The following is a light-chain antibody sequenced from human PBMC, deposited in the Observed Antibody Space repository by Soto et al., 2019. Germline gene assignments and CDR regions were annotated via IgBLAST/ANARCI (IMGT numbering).Light chain of an antibody. J-gene: IGKJ1*01. Sequence: DIQMTQSPSTLSASVGDRVTITCRASQSVSGWLAWYQQKPGKPPKLLIYDPSRLYSGLPSRFSGSGSGTDFTLTTSSLQPDDFATYYCQQYNSQLTFGQGTKV. CDR1: QSVSGW. V-gene: IGKV1-5*01. CDR2: DPS. CDR3: QQYNSQLT.